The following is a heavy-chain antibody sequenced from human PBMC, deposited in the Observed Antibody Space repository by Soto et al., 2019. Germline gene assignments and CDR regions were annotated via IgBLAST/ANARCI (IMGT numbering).Heavy chain of an antibody. D-gene: IGHD3-10*01. V-gene: IGHV3-30*18. CDR3: AKGITMVRGVSYFDY. Sequence: QVQLVESGGGVVQPGRSLRLSCAASGFTFSSYGMHWVRQAPGKGLEWVAVISYDGSNKYYADSVKGRFTISRDNSKNTLYLQMNSLRAGDTAVYYCAKGITMVRGVSYFDYWGQGTLVTVSS. J-gene: IGHJ4*02. CDR1: GFTFSSYG. CDR2: ISYDGSNK.